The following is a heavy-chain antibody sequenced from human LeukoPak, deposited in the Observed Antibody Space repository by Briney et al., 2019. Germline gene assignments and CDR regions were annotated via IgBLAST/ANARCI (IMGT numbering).Heavy chain of an antibody. CDR3: ARAALYFDFWSGYYTDYYYYGMDV. J-gene: IGHJ6*02. CDR1: GFTCSSCA. V-gene: IGHV3-23*01. CDR2: ISVSGGST. Sequence: GGSLRLSCAASGFTCSSCAISWVRQAPGKGREWVSAISVSGGSTYYADSVKGRFTISRDNSKNTLYLQMNSLRAEDTAVYYCARAALYFDFWSGYYTDYYYYGMDVWGQGTTVTVSS. D-gene: IGHD3-3*01.